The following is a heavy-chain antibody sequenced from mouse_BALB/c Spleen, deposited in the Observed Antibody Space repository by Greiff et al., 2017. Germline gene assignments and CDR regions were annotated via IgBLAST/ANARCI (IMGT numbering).Heavy chain of an antibody. Sequence: DVQLQESGPGLVKPSQSLSLTCTVTGYSITSDYAWNWIRQFPGNKLEWMGYISYSGSTSYNPSLKSRISITRDTSKNQFFLQLNSVTTEDTATYYCARRGFDYGKAFDYWGQGTTLTVSS. CDR3: ARRGFDYGKAFDY. J-gene: IGHJ2*01. CDR1: GYSITSDYA. D-gene: IGHD2-1*01. CDR2: ISYSGST. V-gene: IGHV3-2*02.